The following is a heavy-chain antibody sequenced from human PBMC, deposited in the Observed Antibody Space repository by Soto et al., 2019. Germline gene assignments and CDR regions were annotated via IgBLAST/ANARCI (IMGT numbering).Heavy chain of an antibody. Sequence: QVHLVQSGAEVKKPGSSVKVSCQSSGGTFRSYSITWLRQAPGQGLERLGAIIPMFDTPNYAQKFQGRLTITADESTSTVFMELKSLRSEDTAVYYCARGGYDFEDLVDPWGQGTLVSVSS. J-gene: IGHJ5*02. D-gene: IGHD5-12*01. CDR2: IIPMFDTP. CDR3: ARGGYDFEDLVDP. V-gene: IGHV1-69*01. CDR1: GGTFRSYS.